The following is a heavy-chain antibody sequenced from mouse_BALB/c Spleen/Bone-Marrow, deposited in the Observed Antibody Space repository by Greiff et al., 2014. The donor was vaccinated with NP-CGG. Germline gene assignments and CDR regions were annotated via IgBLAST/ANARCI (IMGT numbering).Heavy chain of an antibody. V-gene: IGHV1-80*01. CDR1: GYAFSNYG. Sequence: VQLQQSXAELVRPGSSVKISCKASGYAFSNYGMNWVKQRPGQGLEWIGQIYPGDGGTNYNGEFEGRVTLTADKSSSTAYMQVSSLTSEDSAVYFCASVDDYGRGYAMDYWGHGTSVTVSS. CDR2: IYPGDGGT. J-gene: IGHJ4*01. D-gene: IGHD2-4*01. CDR3: ASVDDYGRGYAMDY.